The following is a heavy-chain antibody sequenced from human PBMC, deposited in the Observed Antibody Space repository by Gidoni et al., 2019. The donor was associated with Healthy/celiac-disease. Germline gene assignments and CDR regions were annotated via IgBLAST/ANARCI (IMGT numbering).Heavy chain of an antibody. CDR2: ISYDGSKK. CDR1: EFTFSSYA. V-gene: IGHV3-30*01. Sequence: QVQLVESGGGVVQPGRSLRLSCAASEFTFSSYAMHWVRQAPGKGLEWVAIISYDGSKKYYADSVKGRFTISRDNSKNTLYLQMNSLRTEDTAVYYCAREPENCDGDCYGQGTLVTVSS. CDR3: AREPENCDGDC. J-gene: IGHJ4*02. D-gene: IGHD2-21*01.